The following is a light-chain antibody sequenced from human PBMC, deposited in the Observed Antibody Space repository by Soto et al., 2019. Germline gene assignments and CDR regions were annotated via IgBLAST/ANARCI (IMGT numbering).Light chain of an antibody. CDR3: QQYYSTPYT. CDR1: QSVLYSSNNKNY. CDR2: WTS. J-gene: IGKJ2*01. V-gene: IGKV4-1*01. Sequence: DIVMTQSPDSLAVSLGERATINCKSSQSVLYSSNNKNYLAWYQQKPGQPPKLLIYWTSTRKSGVPDRFSGSGSVTDFTLPNSSLPAEDVAVYYCQQYYSTPYTFGQGTNLEIK.